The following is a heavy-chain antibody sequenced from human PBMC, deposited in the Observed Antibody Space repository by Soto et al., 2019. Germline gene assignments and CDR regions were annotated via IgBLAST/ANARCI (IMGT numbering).Heavy chain of an antibody. CDR2: IIPIFDTA. J-gene: IGHJ4*02. Sequence: SVKVSFKASGGTFRKYAFSWVRQAPGQGLEWMGAIIPIFDTANYPLKFQGRVTITADESTSTAYMELSSLRSEDTAVYYCASDEAVGGGYYFDFWGQGTPVTVSS. V-gene: IGHV1-69*13. CDR3: ASDEAVGGGYYFDF. D-gene: IGHD3-3*01. CDR1: GGTFRKYA.